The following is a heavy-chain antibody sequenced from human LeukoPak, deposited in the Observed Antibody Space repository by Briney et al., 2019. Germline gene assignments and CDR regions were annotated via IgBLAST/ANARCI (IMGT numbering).Heavy chain of an antibody. CDR3: AGGGYDSSGYYSDY. D-gene: IGHD3-22*01. Sequence: SETLSLTCAVSGGSISSGGYSWSWIRQPPGKGLEWIGYIYHSGSTYYNPSLKSRVTISVDRSKDQFSLKLSSVTAADTAVYYCAGGGYDSSGYYSDYWGQGTLVTVSS. CDR2: IYHSGST. V-gene: IGHV4-30-2*01. J-gene: IGHJ4*02. CDR1: GGSISSGGYS.